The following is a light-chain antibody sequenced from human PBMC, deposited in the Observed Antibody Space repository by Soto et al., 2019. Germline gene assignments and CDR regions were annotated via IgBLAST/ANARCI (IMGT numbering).Light chain of an antibody. CDR2: GAS. CDR3: QHYGSSSWT. CDR1: QSVSSN. Sequence: EIVMTQSPATLSVSPGERATLSCRASQSVSSNLAWYQQKPGQAPRLLIYGASTRATGIPARFSGSGSGTDFTLSISRLEPEDFAVYYCQHYGSSSWTFGQGTKVDNK. V-gene: IGKV3D-15*01. J-gene: IGKJ1*01.